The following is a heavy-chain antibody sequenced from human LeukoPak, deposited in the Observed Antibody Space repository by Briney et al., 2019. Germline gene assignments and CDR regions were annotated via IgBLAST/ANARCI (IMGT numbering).Heavy chain of an antibody. D-gene: IGHD3-10*01. CDR3: TRDSGTSGEVKFDP. V-gene: IGHV4-4*07. CDR2: IYSTGII. J-gene: IGHJ5*02. CDR1: GGSITNYY. Sequence: SETLSLTCTVSGGSITNYYWSWIRPSAGKGLEWIGRIYSTGIITYNPSLKSRVTMSVDTSKNQLSLRLISVTAADTAVYYCTRDSGTSGEVKFDPWGQGSLVTVSS.